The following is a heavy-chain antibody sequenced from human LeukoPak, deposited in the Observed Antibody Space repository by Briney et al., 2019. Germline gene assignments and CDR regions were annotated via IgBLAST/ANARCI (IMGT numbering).Heavy chain of an antibody. J-gene: IGHJ4*02. CDR1: GFSFSDYW. CDR2: ISYDGSNK. V-gene: IGHV3-30*01. CDR3: ARDPPYDSGTYPDY. D-gene: IGHD1-26*01. Sequence: GGSLRLSCAASGFSFSDYWVGWVRQAPGKGLEWVAVISYDGSNKYYADSVKGRFTISRDNSKNTLYLQMNSLRAEDTAVYFCARDPPYDSGTYPDYWGQGTLVTVSS.